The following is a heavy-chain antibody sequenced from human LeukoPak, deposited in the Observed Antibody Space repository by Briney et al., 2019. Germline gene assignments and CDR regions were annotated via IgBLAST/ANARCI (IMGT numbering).Heavy chain of an antibody. CDR3: ARPIVGATYDAFDI. Sequence: PSETLSLTCTVSGGSISSYYWGWIRQPPGKGLEWIGSIYYSGSTYYNPSLKSRVTISVDTSKNQFTLKLSSVTAADTAVYYCARPIVGATYDAFDIWGQGTMVTVSS. CDR1: GGSISSYY. J-gene: IGHJ3*02. D-gene: IGHD1-26*01. CDR2: IYYSGST. V-gene: IGHV4-39*06.